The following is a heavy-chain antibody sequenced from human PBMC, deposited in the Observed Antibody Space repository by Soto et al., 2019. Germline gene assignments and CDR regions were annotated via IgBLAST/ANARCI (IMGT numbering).Heavy chain of an antibody. CDR1: GFSLSADGVG. CDR2: IYWDDDT. CDR3: AHAYGGTSWPNDAFDV. J-gene: IGHJ3*01. V-gene: IGHV2-5*02. D-gene: IGHD2-2*01. Sequence: QITLKESGPTLVKPTQTLTLTCIFSGFSLSADGVGVGWIRQPPGKALGWLALIYWDDDTRYRPSLKSRLTITKDTSKNHVVLTMTNMDPVDTGTYYCAHAYGGTSWPNDAFDVWGQGTVVTVSS.